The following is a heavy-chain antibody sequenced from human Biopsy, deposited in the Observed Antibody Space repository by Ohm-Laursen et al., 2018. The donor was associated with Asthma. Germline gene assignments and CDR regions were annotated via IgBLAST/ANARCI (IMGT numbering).Heavy chain of an antibody. V-gene: IGHV4-59*12. CDR1: GVSIRSYY. CDR3: AGFCSGGNCPDH. CDR2: IHYSGST. D-gene: IGHD2-15*01. Sequence: SETLSPTCTVSGVSIRSYYWTWIRQPPGKGLEWIGNIHYSGSTYSNPSLKSRVTISVDTSKKQISLRLSSVIAAGTAVYYCAGFCSGGNCPDHWGQGTLVTVSS. J-gene: IGHJ4*02.